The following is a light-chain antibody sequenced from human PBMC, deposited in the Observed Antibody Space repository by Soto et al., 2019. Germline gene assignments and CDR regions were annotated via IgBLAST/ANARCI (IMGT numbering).Light chain of an antibody. Sequence: DIQLTQSASSLSASVGDRVTITCQASQVITNYLNWYQQKPGKAPKLLIYDISTLEIGVPSRFGGSGSGTHFTFPITGLQPEDIATYYCQQYENLPSTFGRGTKLKI. CDR3: QQYENLPST. V-gene: IGKV1-33*01. CDR1: QVITNY. CDR2: DIS. J-gene: IGKJ2*01.